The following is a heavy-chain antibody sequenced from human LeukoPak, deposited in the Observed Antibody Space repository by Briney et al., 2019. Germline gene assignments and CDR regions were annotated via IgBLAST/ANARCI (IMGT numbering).Heavy chain of an antibody. CDR2: IGSKAYGGTT. CDR1: GFTFGDYA. CDR3: TRVRSGRYYNYYYYGMDV. V-gene: IGHV3-49*03. J-gene: IGHJ6*02. D-gene: IGHD3-10*01. Sequence: GGSLRLSCTASGFTFGDYAMSWFRQAPGKGLEWVGFIGSKAYGGTTEYAASVKGRFTISRDDSKSIAYLQMNSLKTEDTAVYYCTRVRSGRYYNYYYYGMDVWGQGTTVTVSS.